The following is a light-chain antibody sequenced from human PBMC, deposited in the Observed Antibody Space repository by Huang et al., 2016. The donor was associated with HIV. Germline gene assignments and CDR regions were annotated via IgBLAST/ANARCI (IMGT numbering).Light chain of an antibody. CDR2: AAS. CDR3: QQSYSTPRT. J-gene: IGKJ1*01. CDR1: QPIINY. V-gene: IGKV1-39*01. Sequence: DIQMTQSPSSLSASVGDRLTITCRASQPIINYLNWYRQKPGKAPKVLISAASSLQTGGPSRFRGSGYGTEFTLIISSLQPEDFATYYCQQSYSTPRTFGQGTKVEIK.